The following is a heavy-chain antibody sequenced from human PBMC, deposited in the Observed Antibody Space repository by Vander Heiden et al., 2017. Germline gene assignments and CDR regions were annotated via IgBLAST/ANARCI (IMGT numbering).Heavy chain of an antibody. J-gene: IGHJ4*02. Sequence: SCAASGFTFSSYSMNWVRPAPGRGLEWVSYISISRSTIYYADSGKGRFTITRDNAENSLYLQMNSLRAEDTAVYYCASSRGYSYGRNDYWGQGTLVTVSS. CDR3: ASSRGYSYGRNDY. CDR1: GFTFSSYS. CDR2: ISISRSTI. V-gene: IGHV3-48*01. D-gene: IGHD5-18*01.